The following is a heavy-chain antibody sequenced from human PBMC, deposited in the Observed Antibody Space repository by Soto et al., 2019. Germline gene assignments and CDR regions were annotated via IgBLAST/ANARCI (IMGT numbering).Heavy chain of an antibody. Sequence: ASVKVSCKVSGYTLTELSMHWVRQAPGKGLEWMGGFDPEDGETIYAQKFQGRVTMTEDTSTDTAYMELSSLRSEDTAVYYCATDPPAKGSGSYYSQTPYYYYGMDVWGQGTTVTVSS. V-gene: IGHV1-24*01. CDR1: GYTLTELS. CDR3: ATDPPAKGSGSYYSQTPYYYYGMDV. CDR2: FDPEDGET. D-gene: IGHD3-10*01. J-gene: IGHJ6*02.